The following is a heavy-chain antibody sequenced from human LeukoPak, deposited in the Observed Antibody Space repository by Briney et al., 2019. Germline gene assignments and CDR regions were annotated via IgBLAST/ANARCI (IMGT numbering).Heavy chain of an antibody. CDR1: GGSIYSDSYY. V-gene: IGHV4-39*01. Sequence: SESLSLTCTVSGGSIYSDSYYWGWIRQPPGKGLEWIGSIYYIGSTYYNPSLESRVTISVDTSKNQFSLNLSSVTAADTAVYYCARIGTAWYKWFDPWGQGTLVTVSS. D-gene: IGHD6-19*01. CDR3: ARIGTAWYKWFDP. J-gene: IGHJ5*02. CDR2: IYYIGST.